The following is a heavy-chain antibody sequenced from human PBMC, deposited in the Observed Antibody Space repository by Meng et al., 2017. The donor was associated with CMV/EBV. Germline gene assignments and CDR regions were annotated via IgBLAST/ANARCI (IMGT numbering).Heavy chain of an antibody. J-gene: IGHJ6*02. CDR1: GGTFSRYA. D-gene: IGHD3-3*01. V-gene: IGHV1-69*10. Sequence: SVKVSCKASGGTFSRYAIGWVRQAPGQGLEWMGGIIPILGIGNYAQKFQGRVTITADKSTSTAYMELSSLRSEDTAVYYCARGRLGDFWSGYYRYYYYGMDVWGQGTTVTVSS. CDR3: ARGRLGDFWSGYYRYYYYGMDV. CDR2: IIPILGIG.